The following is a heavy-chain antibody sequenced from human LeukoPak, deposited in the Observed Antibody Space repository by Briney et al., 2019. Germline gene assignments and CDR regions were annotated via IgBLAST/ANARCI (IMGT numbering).Heavy chain of an antibody. D-gene: IGHD2/OR15-2a*01. CDR1: GFSFNSYT. Sequence: RSGGSLRLSCLASGFSFNSYTMNWVREAPGKGLEWVSTISPVSSYTWYAESVKGQFTISRDNPKNSLYLQMDSLRAEDTAVYYCVRDVSRRIGMDVWGQGTTVTVSS. CDR2: ISPVSSYT. CDR3: VRDVSRRIGMDV. V-gene: IGHV3-21*01. J-gene: IGHJ6*02.